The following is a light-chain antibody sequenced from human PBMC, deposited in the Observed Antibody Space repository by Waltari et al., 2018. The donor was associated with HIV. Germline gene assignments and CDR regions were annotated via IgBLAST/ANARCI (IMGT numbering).Light chain of an antibody. J-gene: IGKJ2*01. Sequence: DIQMTQSPSSQSASVGDSVTMTRQASQDIKNYLNWYQQKPGKAPKLLIYGASNLETGVPSRFSGSGSGTDFTFTISGLQPEDIATYYCQQYDNLPPYTFGQGTKLEIK. CDR2: GAS. CDR1: QDIKNY. CDR3: QQYDNLPPYT. V-gene: IGKV1-33*01.